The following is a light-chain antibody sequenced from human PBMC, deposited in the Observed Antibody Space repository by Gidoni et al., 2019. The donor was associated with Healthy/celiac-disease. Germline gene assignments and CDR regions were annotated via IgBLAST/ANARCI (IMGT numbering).Light chain of an antibody. J-gene: IGKJ4*01. CDR2: AAS. CDR1: QSISSY. CDR3: QQSYSTLLT. Sequence: DIQMTQSPSSLSASVGDRVTITCRASQSISSYLNWYQQKPGKAPKLLIYAASSLQSQVPSRFSGSGSGTDFTLTISSLQPEDFATYYCQQSYSTLLTFGGXTKVEIK. V-gene: IGKV1-39*01.